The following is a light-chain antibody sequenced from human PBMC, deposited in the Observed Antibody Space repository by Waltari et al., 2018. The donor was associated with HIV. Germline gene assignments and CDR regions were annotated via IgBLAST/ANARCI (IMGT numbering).Light chain of an antibody. J-gene: IGKJ2*01. Sequence: DIVMTQSPLSLPVTPGEPASISCTSSQTLLHSNGDTSLDWYLQKPGQSPHLLIFLGSNRASGVPDRFSGSGSGTAFTLRISRVEAEDVGVYYCMQALQTPFTFGQGTRLDIK. CDR3: MQALQTPFT. CDR2: LGS. V-gene: IGKV2-28*01. CDR1: QTLLHSNGDTS.